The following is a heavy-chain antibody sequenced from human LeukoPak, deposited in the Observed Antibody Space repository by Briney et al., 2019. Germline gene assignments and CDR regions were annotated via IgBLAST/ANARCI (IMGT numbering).Heavy chain of an antibody. CDR3: VRDRDLHY. Sequence: PSETLSLTCTVSGGSVSGNGYYWSWIRQSPGKGLESIGYIFYTGSTNYNPSLKSRVTISVDTSNNQFSLNLSSVTAADTAVYYCVRDRDLHYWGQGTLVTVSS. CDR2: IFYTGST. V-gene: IGHV4-61*08. J-gene: IGHJ4*02. CDR1: GGSVSGNGYY.